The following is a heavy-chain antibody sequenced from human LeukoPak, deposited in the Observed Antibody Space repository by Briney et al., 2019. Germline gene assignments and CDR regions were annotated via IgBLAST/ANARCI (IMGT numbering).Heavy chain of an antibody. J-gene: IGHJ4*02. CDR2: ISGSDGST. D-gene: IGHD6-19*01. Sequence: PGGSLRLSCATSGFTFSSYTMNWVRQAPGKGLGWVSGISGSDGSTYYADSVKGRFTIPRDNSKNTLYLQMNSLRVEDTAVYYCAKDPPGAGPDFDCWGQGTLVTVSS. V-gene: IGHV3-23*01. CDR3: AKDPPGAGPDFDC. CDR1: GFTFSSYT.